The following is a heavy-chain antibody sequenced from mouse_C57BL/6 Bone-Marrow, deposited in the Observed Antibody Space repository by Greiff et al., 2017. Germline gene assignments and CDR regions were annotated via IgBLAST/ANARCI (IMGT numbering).Heavy chain of an antibody. CDR3: ARSSSGYYYAMDY. CDR2: IYPGDGDT. J-gene: IGHJ4*01. D-gene: IGHD3-2*02. V-gene: IGHV1-82*01. Sequence: QVQLQQSGPELVKPGASVKISCKASGYAFSSSWMNWVKQRPGKGLEWIGRIYPGDGDTNYNGKFKGKATLTVDKSSSTAYMQLSSLTSEDSAVYFCARSSSGYYYAMDYWGQGTSVTVSS. CDR1: GYAFSSSW.